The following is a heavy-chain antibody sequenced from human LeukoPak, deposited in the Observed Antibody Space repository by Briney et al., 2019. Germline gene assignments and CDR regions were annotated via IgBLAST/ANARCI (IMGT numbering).Heavy chain of an antibody. CDR2: IYSGGTT. J-gene: IGHJ4*02. V-gene: IGHV3-53*01. Sequence: GGSLRLSCAASGFIVSSSYMIWVRQAPGQGLEWVSVIYSGGTTYYADSVRGRFTISRDNSKNTLYLQMNSLRAEGTAVYYCVRSDYGDYGRDWGQGTLVTVSS. CDR3: VRSDYGDYGRD. D-gene: IGHD4-17*01. CDR1: GFIVSSSY.